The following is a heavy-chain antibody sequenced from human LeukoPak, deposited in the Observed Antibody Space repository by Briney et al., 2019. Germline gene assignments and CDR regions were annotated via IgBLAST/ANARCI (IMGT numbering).Heavy chain of an antibody. V-gene: IGHV3-23*01. CDR3: AKDTVTTRYYYYGMDV. Sequence: PGGSLRLSCAASGFTSSSYAMSWVRQAPGKGLEWVSAVSGSGGSTYYADSVKGRFTISRDNSKNTLYLQMNSLRAEDTAVYYCAKDTVTTRYYYYGMDVWGQGTTVTVSS. J-gene: IGHJ6*02. CDR2: VSGSGGST. D-gene: IGHD4-4*01. CDR1: GFTSSSYA.